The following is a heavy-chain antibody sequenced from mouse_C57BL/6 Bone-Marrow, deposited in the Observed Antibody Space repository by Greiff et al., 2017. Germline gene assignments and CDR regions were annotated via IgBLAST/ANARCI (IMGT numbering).Heavy chain of an antibody. CDR3: ARRGNGDLYYFDY. D-gene: IGHD4-1*01. CDR2: INPYNGGT. Sequence: VQLQQSGPVLVKPGASVKMSCKASGYTFTDYYMNWVNQSHGKSLEWIGVINPYNGGTSYNQKSKGKATLTVDKSSSTANMELNSLTSEDSAFYYCARRGNGDLYYFDYWGQGTTLTVSS. V-gene: IGHV1-19*01. J-gene: IGHJ2*01. CDR1: GYTFTDYY.